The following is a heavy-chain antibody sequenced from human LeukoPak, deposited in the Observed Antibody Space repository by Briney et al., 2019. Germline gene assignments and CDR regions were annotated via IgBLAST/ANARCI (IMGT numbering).Heavy chain of an antibody. CDR2: VYYTGGT. J-gene: IGHJ4*02. CDR3: ARQPPWGTMIVVHYFDY. V-gene: IGHV4-39*01. CDR1: GDSTSNSQYY. D-gene: IGHD3-22*01. Sequence: SETLSLTCTVSGDSTSNSQYYWAWIRQSPGKGLEWIGSVYYTGGTFYNPSLKSRVTVSIDTSRNLFSLKLRSLTAADTAVYSCARQPPWGTMIVVHYFDYWGRGTLVAVSS.